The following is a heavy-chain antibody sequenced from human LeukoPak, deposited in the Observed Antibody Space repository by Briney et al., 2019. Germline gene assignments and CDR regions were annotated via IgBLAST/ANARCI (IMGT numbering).Heavy chain of an antibody. Sequence: GGSLRLSCVASGFTFSSYWMSWVRQAPGKGLECVADIKQDGSEKYYVDSVKGRFTISRDNAKNSLYLQMNSLRAEDTAVYYCARDLRYYYDSSGYLGYWGQGTLVTVSS. D-gene: IGHD3-22*01. CDR3: ARDLRYYYDSSGYLGY. J-gene: IGHJ4*02. CDR1: GFTFSSYW. V-gene: IGHV3-7*03. CDR2: IKQDGSEK.